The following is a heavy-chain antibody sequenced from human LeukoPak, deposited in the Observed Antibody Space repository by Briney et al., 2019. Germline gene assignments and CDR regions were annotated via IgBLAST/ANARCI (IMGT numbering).Heavy chain of an antibody. J-gene: IGHJ3*01. V-gene: IGHV4-39*07. CDR3: ARHTTVTYDTFDV. D-gene: IGHD1-1*01. CDR1: GGSISSSSYY. CDR2: IYYSGST. Sequence: SETLSLTCTVSGGSISSSSYYWGWIRQPPGKGLEWIGSIYYSGSTYYNPSLKSRVTISVGTSKNQFSLKLSSVTAADTAVYFCARHTTVTYDTFDVWGQGTMVTVFS.